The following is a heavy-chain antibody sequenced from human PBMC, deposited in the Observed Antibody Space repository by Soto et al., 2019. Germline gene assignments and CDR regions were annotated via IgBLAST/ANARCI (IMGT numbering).Heavy chain of an antibody. CDR1: GFTFSSYA. J-gene: IGHJ6*03. CDR3: AKLQPFKRRTTGTTSKHGVNYYYMDV. D-gene: IGHD1-1*01. Sequence: GGSLRLSCAASGFTFSSYAMSWVRQAPGKGLEWVSAISGSGGSTYYADSVKGRFTISRDNSKNTLYLQMNSLRAEDTAVYYCAKLQPFKRRTTGTTSKHGVNYYYMDVWGKGTTVTVSS. V-gene: IGHV3-23*01. CDR2: ISGSGGST.